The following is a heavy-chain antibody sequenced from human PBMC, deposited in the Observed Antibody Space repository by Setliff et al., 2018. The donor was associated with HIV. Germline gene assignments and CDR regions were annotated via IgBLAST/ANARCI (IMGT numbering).Heavy chain of an antibody. CDR2: TRNKANGYVT. V-gene: IGHV3-72*01. CDR1: GFTLSDYD. Sequence: GGSLRLSCAVSGFTLSDYDMDWVRQAPGKGLEWVGRTRNKANGYVTEYGASVQGRFTISGDNSKDLLSLQMNNLKAEDTAVYYCVRAAAGLDIWSQGIRVTVSS. J-gene: IGHJ4*02. CDR3: VRAAAGLDI.